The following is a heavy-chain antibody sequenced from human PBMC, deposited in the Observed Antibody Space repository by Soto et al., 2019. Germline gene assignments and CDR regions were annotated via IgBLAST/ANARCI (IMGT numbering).Heavy chain of an antibody. V-gene: IGHV4-31*03. D-gene: IGHD6-13*01. CDR3: ARDRDSSSWFGYYGMDV. Sequence: SETLSLTCTVSGGSISSGGYYWSWIRQHPGKGLEWIGYIYYSGSTYYNPSLKSRVTISVDTSKNQFSLKLSSVTAADTAVYYCARDRDSSSWFGYYGMDVWGQGTTVTVSS. CDR2: IYYSGST. J-gene: IGHJ6*02. CDR1: GGSISSGGYY.